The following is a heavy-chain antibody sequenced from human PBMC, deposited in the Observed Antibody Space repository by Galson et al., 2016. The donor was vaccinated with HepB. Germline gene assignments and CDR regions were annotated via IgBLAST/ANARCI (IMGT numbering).Heavy chain of an antibody. J-gene: IGHJ4*02. CDR3: ARSATMPGGDYFDY. CDR1: GYTFTEYG. V-gene: IGHV1-18*01. CDR2: ISAYNGNT. D-gene: IGHD5-12*01. Sequence: VKVSCKASGYTFTEYGIHWVRQAPGQGLEWMAWISAYNGNTIYAQKVQGRVTVTTDTSTSTAYMDLRNLRSDDTAVYYCARSATMPGGDYFDYWGQGTLVTVSS.